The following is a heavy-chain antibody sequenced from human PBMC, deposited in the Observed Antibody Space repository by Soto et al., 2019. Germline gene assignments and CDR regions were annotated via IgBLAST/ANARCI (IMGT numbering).Heavy chain of an antibody. J-gene: IGHJ6*02. CDR3: ASQARYSNYGYYYGMDV. CDR2: IVVGSGNT. CDR1: GFTFTSSA. V-gene: IGHV1-58*01. D-gene: IGHD4-4*01. Sequence: SVKVSCKASGFTFTSSAVQWVRQARGPRLEWIASIVVGSGNTNYAQKFQERVTITRDMSTSTAYMALSSLRSEDTAVYYCASQARYSNYGYYYGMDVWGQGPRVTGSS.